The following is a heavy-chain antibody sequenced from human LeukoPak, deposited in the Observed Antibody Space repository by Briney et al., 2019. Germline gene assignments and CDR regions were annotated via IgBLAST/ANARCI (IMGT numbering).Heavy chain of an antibody. V-gene: IGHV3-23*01. J-gene: IGHJ4*02. CDR1: GFTFSAFA. CDR3: AKDLSYTSGSSDY. D-gene: IGHD6-19*01. CDR2: ITSDGDNT. Sequence: SGGSLRLSCAAFGFTFSAFAMTWVRQAPGKGLEWVSTITSDGDNTYSADSVKGRITFSRDNSKNTLSLQLRSLRAEDTAVYYCAKDLSYTSGSSDYWGQGTLVTVSS.